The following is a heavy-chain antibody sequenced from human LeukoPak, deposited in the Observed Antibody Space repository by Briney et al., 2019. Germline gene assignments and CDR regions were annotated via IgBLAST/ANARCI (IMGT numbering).Heavy chain of an antibody. Sequence: PGGSLRLSCAASGFTFSSYLMSWVRQAPGKGLEWVANIKQDGSEKYYVDSVKGRFTISRDNAKNSLYLQMNSLRGEDTAVYYCAVDCSSTSCYDVYYWGQGTQVTVSS. CDR3: AVDCSSTSCYDVYY. CDR2: IKQDGSEK. CDR1: GFTFSSYL. V-gene: IGHV3-7*02. J-gene: IGHJ4*02. D-gene: IGHD2-2*01.